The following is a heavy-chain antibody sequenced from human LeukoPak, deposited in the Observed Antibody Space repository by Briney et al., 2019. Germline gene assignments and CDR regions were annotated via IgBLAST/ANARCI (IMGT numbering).Heavy chain of an antibody. V-gene: IGHV1-2*02. CDR3: ARQWNGWFDP. CDR2: IDPNSGGT. J-gene: IGHJ5*02. Sequence: ASVKVSCKASGYTFTGDYMHWVRQAPGQGLEWMGWIDPNSGGTNYAQKFQGRVTMTRDTSIGTTYMELSRLTSDDTAVYYCARQWNGWFDPWGQGTLVTVSS. D-gene: IGHD1-1*01. CDR1: GYTFTGDY.